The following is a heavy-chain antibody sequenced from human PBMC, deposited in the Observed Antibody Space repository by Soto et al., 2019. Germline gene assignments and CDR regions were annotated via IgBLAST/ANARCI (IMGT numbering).Heavy chain of an antibody. Sequence: QVQLVQSGGEEKKPGASVKVSCEASGYTFTAYAIHWLRQAPGQRLEWMAWINPGNGNTRYSQKFLSRVSITRDTSAITAYLELDNLRPDDTAVYYCARSAISPYGGLIGPFDYWGQGNLVNVPS. V-gene: IGHV1-3*05. CDR2: INPGNGNT. CDR1: GYTFTAYA. CDR3: ARSAISPYGGLIGPFDY. J-gene: IGHJ4*02. D-gene: IGHD3-16*02.